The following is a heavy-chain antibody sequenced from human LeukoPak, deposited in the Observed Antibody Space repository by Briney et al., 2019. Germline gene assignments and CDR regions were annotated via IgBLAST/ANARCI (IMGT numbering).Heavy chain of an antibody. CDR3: ARDYRKLGYCSGGSCFPTFDY. CDR2: ISSSYT. J-gene: IGHJ4*02. D-gene: IGHD2-15*01. CDR1: GFTFSDYY. V-gene: IGHV3-11*06. Sequence: GGSLRLSCAASGFTFSDYYMSWIRQAPGKGLEWVSYISSSYTNYADSVKGRFTISRDNAKNSLYLQMNSLRAEDTAAYYCARDYRKLGYCSGGSCFPTFDYWGQGTLVTVSS.